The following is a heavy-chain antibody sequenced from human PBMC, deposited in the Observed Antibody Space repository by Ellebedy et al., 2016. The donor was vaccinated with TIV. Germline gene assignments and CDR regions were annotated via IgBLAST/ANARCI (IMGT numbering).Heavy chain of an antibody. V-gene: IGHV3-21*06. CDR1: GFTFSSYS. J-gene: IGHJ4*02. D-gene: IGHD3-10*01. CDR3: ARDHSAAFFDY. CDR2: ISSSSSYI. Sequence: GESLKISCAASGFTFSSYSVNWVRQAPGKGLEWVSSISSSSSYIYYADSVKGRFTISRDNAKNSLFLQMSSLRGEDTGVYYCARDHSAAFFDYWGQGILVTVSS.